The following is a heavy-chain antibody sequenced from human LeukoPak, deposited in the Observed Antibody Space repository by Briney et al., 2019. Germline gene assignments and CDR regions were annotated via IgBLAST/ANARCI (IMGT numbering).Heavy chain of an antibody. CDR2: ISYDGRNK. D-gene: IGHD2-2*01. Sequence: GGSLRLSCAASGFTFNNYGMHWVRQAPGKGLEWVAVISYDGRNKHYPDSVKGRFTISRDISTGTLWLQVDSLRTEDTAVYYCAKGPLRGTAAAIDYWGQGTLVTVSS. J-gene: IGHJ4*02. CDR3: AKGPLRGTAAAIDY. V-gene: IGHV3-30*18. CDR1: GFTFNNYG.